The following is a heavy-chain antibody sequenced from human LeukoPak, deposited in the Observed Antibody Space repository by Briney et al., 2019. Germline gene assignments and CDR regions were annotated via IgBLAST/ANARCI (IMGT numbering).Heavy chain of an antibody. CDR1: GFTFSSYA. J-gene: IGHJ4*02. V-gene: IGHV3-23*01. Sequence: GGSLRLSCAASGFTFSSYAMSWVRQAPGKGLEWVSAISGSGGSTYYADSVKGRFTISRDNSKDTLYLQMNSLRAEDTAVYYCAKFVGRAVAGTNWGQGTLVTVSS. CDR3: AKFVGRAVAGTN. CDR2: ISGSGGST. D-gene: IGHD6-19*01.